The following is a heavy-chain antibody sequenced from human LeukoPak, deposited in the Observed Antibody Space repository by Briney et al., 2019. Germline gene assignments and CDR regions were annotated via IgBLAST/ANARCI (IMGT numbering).Heavy chain of an antibody. V-gene: IGHV1-2*02. Sequence: GASVKVSCKASGYTFTGYYMHWVRQATGQGLEWMGWINPNSGGTNYAHRFQGRVTMTRDTSISTAYMELSRLRSDDTAVYYCASVSIFGVATGYWGQGTLVTVSS. CDR3: ASVSIFGVATGY. J-gene: IGHJ4*02. D-gene: IGHD3-3*01. CDR1: GYTFTGYY. CDR2: INPNSGGT.